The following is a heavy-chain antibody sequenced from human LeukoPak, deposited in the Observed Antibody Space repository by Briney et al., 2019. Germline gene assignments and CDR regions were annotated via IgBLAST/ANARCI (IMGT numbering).Heavy chain of an antibody. Sequence: PGGSLRLSCAASGFTFDDYAMHWVRQAPGKGLVWVSRINTDGSSTTYADSVKGRFTISRDNAKNTLYLQMNSLRTEDTAVYYCAREGDLPIDSWGQGTLVTVSS. CDR3: AREGDLPIDS. CDR2: INTDGSST. CDR1: GFTFDDYA. D-gene: IGHD3-16*01. J-gene: IGHJ4*02. V-gene: IGHV3-74*01.